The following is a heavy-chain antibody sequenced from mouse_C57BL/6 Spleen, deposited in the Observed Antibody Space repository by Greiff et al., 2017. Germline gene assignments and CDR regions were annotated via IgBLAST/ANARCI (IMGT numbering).Heavy chain of an antibody. J-gene: IGHJ2*01. CDR3: ARSSYYDYDVGYYFDY. Sequence: QVQLQQPGTELVKPGASVKLSCKASGYTFTSYWMHWVKQRPGQGLEWIGNINPSNGGTNYNEKFKSKATLTVDKSSSTAYMQLSSLSSEDSAVYYCARSSYYDYDVGYYFDYWGQGTTLTVSS. D-gene: IGHD2-4*01. CDR2: INPSNGGT. CDR1: GYTFTSYW. V-gene: IGHV1-53*01.